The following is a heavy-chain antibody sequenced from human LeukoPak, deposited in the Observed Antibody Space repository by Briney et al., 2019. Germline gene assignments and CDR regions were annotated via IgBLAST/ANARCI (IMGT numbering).Heavy chain of an antibody. CDR3: ARPVHTGPWVDTAMASYST. CDR2: ICYSGST. Sequence: SETLSLTCTVSGGSISSSSYYWGWIRQPPGTGLEWIGSICYSGSTYYNPSLKSRVTISVDTSKNQFSLKMSSVTAADTAVYYCARPVHTGPWVDTAMASYSTWGQGTLVTVSS. D-gene: IGHD5-18*01. CDR1: GGSISSSSYY. J-gene: IGHJ5*02. V-gene: IGHV4-39*01.